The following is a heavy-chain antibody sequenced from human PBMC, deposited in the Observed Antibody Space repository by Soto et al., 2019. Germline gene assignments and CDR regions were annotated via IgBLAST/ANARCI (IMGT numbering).Heavy chain of an antibody. CDR1: GFAFSRYG. D-gene: IGHD3-3*01. CDR3: SKFGPGADY. J-gene: IGHJ4*02. CDR2: ISGSGYSI. V-gene: IGHV3-23*01. Sequence: EVQFLESGGASVQPGGSVRLSCVVSGFAFSRYGMSWVRQAPGKGLEWVAHISGSGYSINYAESVKGRFTISRDNSKGTLYLQMNSLTVEDTALYYCSKFGPGADYWGQGTLVTVSS.